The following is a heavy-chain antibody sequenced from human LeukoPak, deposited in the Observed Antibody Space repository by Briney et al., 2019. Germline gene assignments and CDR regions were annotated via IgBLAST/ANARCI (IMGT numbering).Heavy chain of an antibody. CDR2: ISCKAYGGTT. V-gene: IGHV3-49*03. D-gene: IGHD6-19*01. CDR3: TRAGYSSGGSHPSKGSGYYYMDV. CDR1: GFTIGDYA. J-gene: IGHJ6*03. Sequence: SLTLTCTASGFTIGDYALSWFRQAPGKGLEWVGFISCKAYGGTTEYAASVKGTFTISRDDSKSIAYLQMNSLKTEDTAVYYCTRAGYSSGGSHPSKGSGYYYMDVWSKRTTVSVSS.